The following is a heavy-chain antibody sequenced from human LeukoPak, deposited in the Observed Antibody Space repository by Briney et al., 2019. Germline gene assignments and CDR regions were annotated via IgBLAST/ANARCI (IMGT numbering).Heavy chain of an antibody. CDR1: GASFSGYS. J-gene: IGHJ5*02. Sequence: SETLSLTCAISGASFSGYSWTWIRQPPGKGLEWIGEFSHTGSPIYNPSLKSRVNISIDTSKNQFSLKLSSVTAADTAVYYCARVFGCSGGSCYAFRGWFDPWGQGTLVTVSS. D-gene: IGHD2-15*01. CDR2: FSHTGSP. V-gene: IGHV4-34*01. CDR3: ARVFGCSGGSCYAFRGWFDP.